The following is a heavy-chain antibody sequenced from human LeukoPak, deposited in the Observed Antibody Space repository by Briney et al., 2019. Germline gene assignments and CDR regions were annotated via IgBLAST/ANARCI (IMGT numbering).Heavy chain of an antibody. CDR2: IYYSGST. J-gene: IGHJ4*02. CDR1: GDSISSYY. CDR3: ARAYSSSWYYFEY. V-gene: IGHV4-59*01. Sequence: SETLSLTCTVSGDSISSYYWSWIRQPPGKGLEWIGYIYYSGSTNYNPSLKSRVTISVDTSKNQFSLKLSSVTAADTAVYYCARAYSSSWYYFEYWGQGTLVTVSS. D-gene: IGHD6-13*01.